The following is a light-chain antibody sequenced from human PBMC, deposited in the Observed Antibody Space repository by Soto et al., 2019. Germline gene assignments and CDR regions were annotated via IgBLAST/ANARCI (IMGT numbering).Light chain of an antibody. Sequence: QSVLTQPASVSGSPGQSITISCTGTTSDVGTCNFVSWYQQHPGKAPKLILYEVTNRPSGVSNRFSGSKSGNTASLTTSGLQADDEADYFCSSCTATTTLVFGGGTKVTVL. J-gene: IGLJ2*01. CDR2: EVT. CDR3: SSCTATTTLV. V-gene: IGLV2-14*01. CDR1: TSDVGTCNF.